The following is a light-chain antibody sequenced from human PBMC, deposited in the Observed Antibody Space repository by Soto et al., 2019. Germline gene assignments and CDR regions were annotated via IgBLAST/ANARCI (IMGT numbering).Light chain of an antibody. CDR1: SSNIGAGYD. V-gene: IGLV1-40*01. Sequence: QPVLTQPPSVSGAPGQRVTISCTGSSSNIGAGYDVHWYQQFPGTAPKVLIYGNSNRPSGVPDRFSGSKSGTSASLAITGLQAEDEADYYCQSYDSSLSALFGTGTKVTVL. CDR3: QSYDSSLSAL. CDR2: GNS. J-gene: IGLJ1*01.